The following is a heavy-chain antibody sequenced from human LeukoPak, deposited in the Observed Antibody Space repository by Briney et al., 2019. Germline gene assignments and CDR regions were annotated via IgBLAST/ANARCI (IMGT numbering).Heavy chain of an antibody. Sequence: SETLSLTCTVSGDSISSSSYYWGWIRQPPGKGLEWIGSIYYSGSTYYNPSLKSRVTISVDTSKNQFSLHLYSVTAADTAVFYCATSYYYDYRQIDYWGQGTLVTVSS. CDR3: ATSYYYDYRQIDY. D-gene: IGHD3-22*01. CDR2: IYYSGST. CDR1: GDSISSSSYY. J-gene: IGHJ4*02. V-gene: IGHV4-39*01.